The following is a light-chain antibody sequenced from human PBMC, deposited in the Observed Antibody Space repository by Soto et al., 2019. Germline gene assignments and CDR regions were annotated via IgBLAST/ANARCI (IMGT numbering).Light chain of an antibody. CDR2: GAF. Sequence: EIVITQSPVTLSVSPGERATLSCRASQSVRSNLAWYQQKPGQAPNLLIYGAFTRATGIPARFSGTGSGTEFTLTISSLQSEDFALYYCQQYNDWPLTFGQGTKVDIK. CDR3: QQYNDWPLT. J-gene: IGKJ1*01. CDR1: QSVRSN. V-gene: IGKV3-15*01.